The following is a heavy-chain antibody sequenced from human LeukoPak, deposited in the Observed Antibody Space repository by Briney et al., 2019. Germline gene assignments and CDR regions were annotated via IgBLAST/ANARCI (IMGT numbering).Heavy chain of an antibody. V-gene: IGHV3-21*01. D-gene: IGHD2-2*01. CDR1: GFTFSSYS. CDR3: ARDYKGYCSSTSCYHYYYGMDV. CDR2: ISSSSSYI. Sequence: SGGSLRLSCAASGFTFSSYSMNWVRQAPGKGLEWVSSISSSSSYIYYADSVKGRFTISRDNAKNSLYLQMNSLRAEDTAVYYCARDYKGYCSSTSCYHYYYGMDVWGQGTTVTVSS. J-gene: IGHJ6*02.